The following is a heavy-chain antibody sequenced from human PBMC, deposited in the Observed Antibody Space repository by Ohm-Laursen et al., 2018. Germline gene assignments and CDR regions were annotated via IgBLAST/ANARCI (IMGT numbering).Heavy chain of an antibody. Sequence: SETLSLTCTVSGGPVRSYDYYWSWVRQPPGKGLEWIGYIHSSGSTNYNPSLKSRVTVSVDTSKSQFSLKLSSVTAADTAVYYCARYNRATSGNWFDPWGQGTLVTVSS. CDR2: IHSSGST. CDR3: ARYNRATSGNWFDP. D-gene: IGHD2-2*01. CDR1: GGPVRSYDYY. J-gene: IGHJ5*02. V-gene: IGHV4-61*08.